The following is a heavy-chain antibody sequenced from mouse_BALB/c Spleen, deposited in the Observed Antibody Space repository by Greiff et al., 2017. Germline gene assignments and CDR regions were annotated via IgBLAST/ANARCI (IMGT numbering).Heavy chain of an antibody. J-gene: IGHJ3*01. CDR2: ISYSGST. CDR1: GYSITSDYA. V-gene: IGHV3-2*02. D-gene: IGHD2-14*01. Sequence: EVKLMESGPGLVKPSQSLSLTCTVTGYSITSDYAWNWIRQFPGNKLEWMGYISYSGSTSYNPSLKSRISITRDTSKNQFFLQLNSVTTEDTATYYCARRYDGQFAYWGQGTLVTVSA. CDR3: ARRYDGQFAY.